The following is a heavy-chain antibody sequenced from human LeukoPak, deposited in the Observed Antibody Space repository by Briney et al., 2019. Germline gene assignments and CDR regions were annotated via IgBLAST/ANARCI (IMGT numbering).Heavy chain of an antibody. CDR1: GFTFSSYC. Sequence: GGSLRLSCAASGFTFSSYCMDWVRQTPGKGLEWVSSISSSSSYIYYADSVKGRFTISRDNAKNSLYLQMNSLRAGDTGVYYCARGDALFYYMTTVTTHAFDIWGQGTMVTVSS. V-gene: IGHV3-21*01. CDR3: ARGDALFYYMTTVTTHAFDI. J-gene: IGHJ3*02. D-gene: IGHD4-17*01. CDR2: ISSSSSYI.